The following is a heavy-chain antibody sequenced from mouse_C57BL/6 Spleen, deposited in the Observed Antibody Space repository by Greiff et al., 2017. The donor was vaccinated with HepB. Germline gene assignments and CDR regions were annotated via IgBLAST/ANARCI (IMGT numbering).Heavy chain of an antibody. D-gene: IGHD2-5*01. CDR3: AREGVYYSNFDY. V-gene: IGHV1-55*01. CDR1: GYTFTSYW. CDR2: IYPGSGST. J-gene: IGHJ2*01. Sequence: QVQLQQSGAELVKPGASVKMSCKASGYTFTSYWITWVKQRPGQGLEWIGDIYPGSGSTNYNEKFKSKATLTVDTSSSTAYMQLSSLTSEDSAVYYCAREGVYYSNFDYWGQGTTLTVSS.